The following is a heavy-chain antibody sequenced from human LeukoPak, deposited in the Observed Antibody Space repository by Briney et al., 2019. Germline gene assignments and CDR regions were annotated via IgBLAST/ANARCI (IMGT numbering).Heavy chain of an antibody. CDR2: IIPIFGTA. Sequence: SVKVSCKASGGTFSSYAISWVRQAPGQGLEWTGGIIPIFGTANYAQKFQGRVTITADESTSTAYMELSSLRSEDTAVYYCARDGIQLWTNYYYYGMDVWGQGTTVTVSS. J-gene: IGHJ6*02. D-gene: IGHD5-18*01. CDR3: ARDGIQLWTNYYYYGMDV. CDR1: GGTFSSYA. V-gene: IGHV1-69*13.